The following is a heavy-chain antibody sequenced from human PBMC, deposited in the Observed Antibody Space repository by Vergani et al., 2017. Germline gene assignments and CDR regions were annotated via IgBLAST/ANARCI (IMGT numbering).Heavy chain of an antibody. J-gene: IGHJ5*01. CDR2: ISRGGFNT. CDR3: PKAVLGDSSDLDS. V-gene: IGHV3-23*04. Sequence: VQLVESGGGLVQPGGSLRLSCAASGFPFSSYALPWVRQAPGKGLEWVSTISRGGFNTYYADSVKGRFTVSRDNSKNTLFLQMNSLRAGDTAVYYCPKAVLGDSSDLDSWGPGTLVTVSS. D-gene: IGHD3-22*01. CDR1: GFPFSSYA.